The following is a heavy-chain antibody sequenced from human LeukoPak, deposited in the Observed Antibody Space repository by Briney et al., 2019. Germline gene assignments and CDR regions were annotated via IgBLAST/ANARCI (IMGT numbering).Heavy chain of an antibody. Sequence: SETLSLTCTVSGYSISSGYYWGWIRQPPGKGLEWIGSIYYSGSTYYNPSLKSRVTISVDTSKNQFSLKLSSVTAADTAVYYCARHPDSSGYCSDAFDIWGQGTMVTVSS. CDR3: ARHPDSSGYCSDAFDI. J-gene: IGHJ3*02. V-gene: IGHV4-38-2*02. CDR2: IYYSGST. CDR1: GYSISSGYY. D-gene: IGHD3-22*01.